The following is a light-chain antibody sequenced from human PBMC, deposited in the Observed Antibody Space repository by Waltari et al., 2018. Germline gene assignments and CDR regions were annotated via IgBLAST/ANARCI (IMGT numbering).Light chain of an antibody. Sequence: DVVMTQSPLSLPVTLGQLASISCRSSQSLVHSDGNTYLYWFRQRPGQSRSRLIYMVSNRDGGVPDRFSGSGSGTDFTLKISRVEAEDVGVYYCMQGTHWPYTFGQGTKLETK. V-gene: IGKV2-30*02. CDR3: MQGTHWPYT. J-gene: IGKJ2*01. CDR1: QSLVHSDGNTY. CDR2: MVS.